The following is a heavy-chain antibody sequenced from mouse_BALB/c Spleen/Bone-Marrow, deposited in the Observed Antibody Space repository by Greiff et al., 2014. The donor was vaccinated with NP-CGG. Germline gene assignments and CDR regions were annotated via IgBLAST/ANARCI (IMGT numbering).Heavy chain of an antibody. V-gene: IGHV14-3*02. Sequence: VHVKQSGAELVKPGASVKLSCTASGFNIKDTYMHWVKQRPEQGLEWIGRIDPADGSTKYDPKFQGKATITADTSSNTAYLQLSSLTSEDTAVYYCARYRLGTYFDYWGQGTTLTVSS. D-gene: IGHD1-2*01. J-gene: IGHJ2*01. CDR2: IDPADGST. CDR3: ARYRLGTYFDY. CDR1: GFNIKDTY.